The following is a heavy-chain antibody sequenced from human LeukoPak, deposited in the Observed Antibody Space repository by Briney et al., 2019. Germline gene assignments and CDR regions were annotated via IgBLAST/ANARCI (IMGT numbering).Heavy chain of an antibody. Sequence: GGSLRLSCAASGFTFSSYAMSWVRQAPGEGLEWVSAISGSGGSTYYADSVKGRFTISRDNSKNTLYLQMNRLRAEDTAVYYCAIISPPRDYYYYGMDVWGQGTTVTVSS. CDR3: AIISPPRDYYYYGMDV. CDR2: ISGSGGST. J-gene: IGHJ6*02. CDR1: GFTFSSYA. V-gene: IGHV3-23*01. D-gene: IGHD3-10*01.